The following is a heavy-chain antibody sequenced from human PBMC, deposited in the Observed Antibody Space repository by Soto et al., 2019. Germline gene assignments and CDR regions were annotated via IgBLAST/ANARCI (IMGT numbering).Heavy chain of an antibody. CDR2: IYYSGST. CDR1: GGSISSSSYY. V-gene: IGHV4-39*07. Sequence: PSETLSLTCTVSGGSISSSSYYWGWIRQPPGKGLEWIGNIYYSGSTYYKPSLKSRVSISVDTSKNQFSLKLSSVTAADTAVYYCAREYYYDSSGFDYWGQGTLVTVS. D-gene: IGHD3-22*01. CDR3: AREYYYDSSGFDY. J-gene: IGHJ4*02.